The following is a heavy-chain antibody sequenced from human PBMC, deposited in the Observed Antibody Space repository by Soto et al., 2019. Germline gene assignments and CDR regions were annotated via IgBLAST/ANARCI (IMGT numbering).Heavy chain of an antibody. CDR1: GGSISSSSYY. Sequence: QLQLQESGPGLVKPSETLSLTCTVSGGSISSSSYYWGWIRQPPGKGLEWIGSIYYSGSTYYNPSLKSRVTISVDTSKNQFSLKLSSVTAAVTAVYYCARTYDSSGYYFGYWGQGTLVTVSS. J-gene: IGHJ4*02. CDR3: ARTYDSSGYYFGY. CDR2: IYYSGST. V-gene: IGHV4-39*01. D-gene: IGHD3-22*01.